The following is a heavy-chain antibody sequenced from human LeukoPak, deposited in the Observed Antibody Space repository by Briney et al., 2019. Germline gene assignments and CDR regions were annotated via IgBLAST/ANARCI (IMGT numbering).Heavy chain of an antibody. CDR3: ARLGDDY. CDR1: GFTFSSYS. Sequence: GGSLRLSCAASGFTFSSYSMNWVRQAPGKGLEWVSSINSDSSLMFYAESVKGRFTISRDNARNSLYLQMNSLRAEDTAVYYCARLGDDYWGQGTLVTVSS. V-gene: IGHV3-21*04. CDR2: INSDSSLM. J-gene: IGHJ4*02.